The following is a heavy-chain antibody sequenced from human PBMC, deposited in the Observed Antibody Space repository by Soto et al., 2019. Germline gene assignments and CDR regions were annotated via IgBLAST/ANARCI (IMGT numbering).Heavy chain of an antibody. CDR2: IRNKANSYTT. J-gene: IGHJ4*01. Sequence: PGGSLRLSCAAFGFTFSDHYMDWVRQAPGKGLEWVGRIRNKANSYTTEYAASVKGRFTISRDDSKNSLFLQMNSLKTEDTAVYYCSRAGILTTPYYFDYWGPGTLVTVSS. V-gene: IGHV3-72*01. CDR1: GFTFSDHY. D-gene: IGHD4-17*01. CDR3: SRAGILTTPYYFDY.